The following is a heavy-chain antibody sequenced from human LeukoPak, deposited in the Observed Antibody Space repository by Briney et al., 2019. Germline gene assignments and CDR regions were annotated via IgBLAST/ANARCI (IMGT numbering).Heavy chain of an antibody. CDR3: ARDTDYSFDY. J-gene: IGHJ4*02. CDR2: ISNSAI. V-gene: IGHV3-48*02. CDR1: GFTSSSYS. D-gene: IGHD4-11*01. Sequence: GGSLRLSCAASGFTSSSYSINWVRQAPGKGLEWVSYISNSAIYYADSLKGRFTISRDNAKNSLYLQMNSLRDEDTAVYYCARDTDYSFDYWGQGTLVTVSS.